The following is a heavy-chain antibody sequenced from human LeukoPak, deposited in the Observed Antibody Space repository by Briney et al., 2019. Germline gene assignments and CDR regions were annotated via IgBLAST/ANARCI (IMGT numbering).Heavy chain of an antibody. V-gene: IGHV3-23*01. Sequence: GGSLRLSCAASGFTFSSYAMSWVRQAPGKGLEWVSAISGSGYSTYYADSVKGRFTISRDNSKNTLYLQMNSLRAEDTAVYYCAKDLISRGYSGYGDYWGQGTLVTVSS. CDR1: GFTFSSYA. CDR2: ISGSGYST. J-gene: IGHJ4*02. D-gene: IGHD5-12*01. CDR3: AKDLISRGYSGYGDY.